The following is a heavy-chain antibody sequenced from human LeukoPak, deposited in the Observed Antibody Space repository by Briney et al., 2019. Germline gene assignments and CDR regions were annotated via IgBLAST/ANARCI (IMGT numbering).Heavy chain of an antibody. CDR1: GFIFSSYS. V-gene: IGHV3-21*01. D-gene: IGHD5-18*01. J-gene: IGHJ4*02. CDR2: ISSSSSFI. Sequence: KTGGSLRLSCAASGFIFSSYSMNWVRQAPGKGLEWVSSISSSSSFIYYADSVKGRFTISRDNAEDSLYLQMNSLRAEDTAEYFCARDGYNYGSPLDYWGQGTLVTVSS. CDR3: ARDGYNYGSPLDY.